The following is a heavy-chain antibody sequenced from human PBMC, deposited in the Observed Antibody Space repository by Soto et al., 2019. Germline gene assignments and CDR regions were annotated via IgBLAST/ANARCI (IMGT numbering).Heavy chain of an antibody. J-gene: IGHJ4*02. V-gene: IGHV3-21*06. CDR3: ARESEDLTSNFDF. CDR1: GFTFTRYS. Sequence: EVQLVESGGGLVKPGGSLRLSCAASGFTFTRYSMNWVRQAPGKGLEWVSSISSTTNYIYYGDSMKGRFTISRDNAKNPLYQEMNILRGEDTAVYYCARESEDLTSNFDFWGQGTLVTVSS. CDR2: ISSTTNYI.